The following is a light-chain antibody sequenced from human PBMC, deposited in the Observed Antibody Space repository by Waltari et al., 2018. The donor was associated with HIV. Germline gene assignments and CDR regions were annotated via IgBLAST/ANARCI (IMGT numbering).Light chain of an antibody. CDR3: QQTYSMYT. CDR1: QYISNY. CDR2: GAS. V-gene: IGKV1-39*01. Sequence: DIQMTQSPSSLSASVGDRVIITCRASQYISNYLSWYQQKPGKAPNLLIYGASSLQSGVPSRFIGSRFGTDFSLTISSLHPEDFALYFCQQTYSMYTFGQGTELEV. J-gene: IGKJ2*01.